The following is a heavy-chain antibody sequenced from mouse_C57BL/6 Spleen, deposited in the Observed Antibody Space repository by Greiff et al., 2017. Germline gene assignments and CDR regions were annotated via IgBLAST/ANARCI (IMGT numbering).Heavy chain of an antibody. CDR3: ARHYYGSSYDWYFDV. D-gene: IGHD1-1*01. CDR2: ISSGGSYT. V-gene: IGHV5-6*01. CDR1: GFTFSSYG. Sequence: EVHLVESGGDLVKPGGSLKLSCAASGFTFSSYGMSWVRQTPDKRLEWVATISSGGSYTYYPDSVKGRFTISRDNAKNTLYLQMSSLKSEDTAMYYGARHYYGSSYDWYFDVWGTGTTVTVSS. J-gene: IGHJ1*03.